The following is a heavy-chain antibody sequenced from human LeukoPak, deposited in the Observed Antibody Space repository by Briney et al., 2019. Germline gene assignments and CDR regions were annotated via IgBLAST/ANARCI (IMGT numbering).Heavy chain of an antibody. D-gene: IGHD4-17*01. Sequence: PSETLSLTCTVSGGSINSYYWSWIRQHPGKGLEWIGYIYYSGSAYYNPSLKSRATISVDTSKNQFSLKLSSVTAADTAVYYCARVPDDDGDYVLDYWGQGTLVTVSS. CDR2: IYYSGSA. V-gene: IGHV4-59*06. CDR3: ARVPDDDGDYVLDY. J-gene: IGHJ4*02. CDR1: GGSINSYY.